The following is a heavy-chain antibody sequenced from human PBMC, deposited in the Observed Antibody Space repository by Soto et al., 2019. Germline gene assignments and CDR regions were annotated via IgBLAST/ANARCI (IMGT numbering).Heavy chain of an antibody. CDR1: GGSISSGDYS. Sequence: SETLSLTCAVSGGSISSGDYSWNWIRQPPGKGLEWIGYIYYSGSTYYNPSLESRVAISLDTSRGQFSLTLHSVTAADTAIYYCARDRHNNFFDPWGQGTLVTVSS. CDR2: IYYSGST. D-gene: IGHD6-6*01. CDR3: ARDRHNNFFDP. V-gene: IGHV4-30-4*07. J-gene: IGHJ5*02.